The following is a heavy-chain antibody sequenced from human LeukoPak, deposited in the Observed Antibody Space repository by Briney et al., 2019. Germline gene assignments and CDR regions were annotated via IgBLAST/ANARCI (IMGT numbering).Heavy chain of an antibody. V-gene: IGHV1-69*13. CDR3: ARSNRTVTSYYYQYMFV. Sequence: GASVKVSCKASGYTFTSYGISWVRQAPGQGLEWMGGIIPIFGTANYAQKFQGRVTITADESTSTAYMELSSLRSEDTAVYYCARSNRTVTSYYYQYMFVWGKGTTVTTSS. CDR2: IIPIFGTA. J-gene: IGHJ6*03. D-gene: IGHD4-23*01. CDR1: GYTFTSYG.